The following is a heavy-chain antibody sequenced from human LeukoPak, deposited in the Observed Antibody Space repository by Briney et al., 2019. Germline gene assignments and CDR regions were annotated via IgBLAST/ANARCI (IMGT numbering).Heavy chain of an antibody. CDR1: GFTFSSYS. J-gene: IGHJ4*02. D-gene: IGHD6-19*01. CDR2: ISGSGGST. V-gene: IGHV3-23*01. CDR3: AKVGDRGRIAVDEGVDY. Sequence: GGSLRLSCAASGFTFSSYSMSWVRQAPGKGLEWVSSISGSGGSTYYADSVKGRFTISRDNSKNTLYLQMNSLRAEDTAVYYYAKVGDRGRIAVDEGVDYWGQGTLVTVSS.